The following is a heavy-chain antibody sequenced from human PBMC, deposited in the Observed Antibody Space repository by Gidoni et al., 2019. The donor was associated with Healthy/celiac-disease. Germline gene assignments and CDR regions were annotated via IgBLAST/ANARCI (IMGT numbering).Heavy chain of an antibody. D-gene: IGHD4-17*01. CDR1: DGSISSSSYY. J-gene: IGHJ3*02. CDR3: ARPYTVTADAFDI. Sequence: QLQLQESGPGLVKPSETLSLTCTVSDGSISSSSYYWGWIRQPPGKGLEWIGSIYYSGSTYYNPSLKSRVTISVDTSKNQFSLKLSSVTAADTAVYYCARPYTVTADAFDIWGQGTMVTVSS. V-gene: IGHV4-39*01. CDR2: IYYSGST.